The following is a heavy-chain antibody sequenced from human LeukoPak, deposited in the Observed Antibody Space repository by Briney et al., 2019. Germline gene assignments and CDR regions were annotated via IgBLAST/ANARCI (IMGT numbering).Heavy chain of an antibody. CDR2: IYYSGST. CDR1: GGSISSYY. Sequence: SETLSLTCTVSGGSISSYYWSWIRQPPGKGLEWIGYIYYSGSTNYNPSLKRRVTISVDTSKNQFSLKLSSVTAADTAVYYCARDSSSSDGAFDIWGQGTMVTVSS. D-gene: IGHD3-22*01. V-gene: IGHV4-59*01. J-gene: IGHJ3*02. CDR3: ARDSSSSDGAFDI.